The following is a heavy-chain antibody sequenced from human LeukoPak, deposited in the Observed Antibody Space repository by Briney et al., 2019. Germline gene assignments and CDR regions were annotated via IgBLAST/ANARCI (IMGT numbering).Heavy chain of an antibody. CDR2: ITKSGNTI. CDR3: AREEMTTVSTIDF. V-gene: IGHV3-11*01. Sequence: GGSLRLSCAASGFTFSDYYMSWIRRTPGKGLEWVSSITKSGNTIYYADSVEGRFTISRDNAKNSLDLQMNSLRAEDTAAYYCAREEMTTVSTIDFWGQGTLVIVSS. J-gene: IGHJ4*02. D-gene: IGHD4-17*01. CDR1: GFTFSDYY.